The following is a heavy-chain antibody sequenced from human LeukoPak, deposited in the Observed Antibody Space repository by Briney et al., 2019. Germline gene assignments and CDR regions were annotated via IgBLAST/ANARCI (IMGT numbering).Heavy chain of an antibody. CDR2: IRYDGSKK. D-gene: IGHD6-19*01. J-gene: IGHJ5*02. CDR3: AKDQQWLFPS. V-gene: IGHV3-30*02. Sequence: GGSLRLSCAASGFTFSSYGMHWVRQAPGKGLEWVAFIRYDGSKKYYADSVKGRFTISRDNSKNTLYLQMNSLRAEDTAEYYCAKDQQWLFPSWGQGTLVTVSS. CDR1: GFTFSSYG.